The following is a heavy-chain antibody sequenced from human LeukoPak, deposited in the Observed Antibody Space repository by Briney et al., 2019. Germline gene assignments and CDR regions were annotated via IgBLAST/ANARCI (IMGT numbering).Heavy chain of an antibody. CDR3: ASRPYISSSFVWFDP. CDR1: GGSVSSSSYY. D-gene: IGHD6-6*01. V-gene: IGHV4-39*07. Sequence: SETLSLTCTVSGGSVSSSSYYWGWIRQPPGKGLEWIGNIYYSGSTYYNPSLKSRVTISIDTSKNQFSLKLSSVTAADTAVYFCASRPYISSSFVWFDPWGQGTLVTVSS. J-gene: IGHJ5*02. CDR2: IYYSGST.